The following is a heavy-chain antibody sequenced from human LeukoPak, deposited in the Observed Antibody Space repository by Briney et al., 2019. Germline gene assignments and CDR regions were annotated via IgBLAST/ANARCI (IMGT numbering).Heavy chain of an antibody. CDR1: GFTFSSYW. Sequence: PGGSLRLSCAASGFTFSSYWMHWVRQAPGKGLVWVSLINNDGSTNCADSVKGRFTISRDNAKSTVFLQMNSLRPEDTAVYFCVMGRAYNYWGRGTMVTVSS. J-gene: IGHJ4*03. CDR2: INNDGST. CDR3: VMGRAYNY. D-gene: IGHD5-18*01. V-gene: IGHV3-74*01.